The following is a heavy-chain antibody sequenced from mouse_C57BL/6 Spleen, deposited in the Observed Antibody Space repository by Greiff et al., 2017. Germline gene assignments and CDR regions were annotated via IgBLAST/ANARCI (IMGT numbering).Heavy chain of an antibody. J-gene: IGHJ2*01. CDR2: INPRSGYT. CDR1: GYTFTSYT. Sequence: VKLMESGAELARPGASVKMSCKASGYTFTSYTMHWVKQRPGQGLEWIGYINPRSGYTKYNQKFKDKATLTADKSSSTAYMQLSSLTSEDSAVYYCATRDYFDYWGQGTTLTVSS. CDR3: ATRDYFDY. V-gene: IGHV1-4*01. D-gene: IGHD3-3*01.